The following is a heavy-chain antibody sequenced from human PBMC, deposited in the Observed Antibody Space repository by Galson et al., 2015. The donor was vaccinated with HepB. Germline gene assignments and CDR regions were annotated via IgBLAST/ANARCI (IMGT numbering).Heavy chain of an antibody. V-gene: IGHV5-10-1*01. D-gene: IGHD4-17*01. CDR3: ARRLMTTVTTDAFDI. CDR1: GYSFTSYW. Sequence: QSGAEVKKPGESLRISCKGSGYSFTSYWISWVRQMPGKGLEWMGRIDPSDSYTNYSPSFQGHVTISADKSISTAYLQWSSLKASDTAMYYCARRLMTTVTTDAFDIWGQGTMVTVSS. CDR2: IDPSDSYT. J-gene: IGHJ3*02.